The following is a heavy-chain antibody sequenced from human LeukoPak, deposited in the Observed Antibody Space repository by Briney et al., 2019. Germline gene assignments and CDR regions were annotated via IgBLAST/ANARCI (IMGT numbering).Heavy chain of an antibody. CDR2: INPNTGGT. D-gene: IGHD5-12*01. CDR3: AKDRQVWMPSNWFAP. J-gene: IGHJ5*02. CDR1: GYTFTDYQ. Sequence: ASVKVSCKASGYTFTDYQLHWVRQAPGQGLEWMGWINPNTGGTKYAQNFQGRVSMTRDTSINTAYMELTSLTSDDTAVYFCAKDRQVWMPSNWFAPWGQGTLVTVS. V-gene: IGHV1-2*02.